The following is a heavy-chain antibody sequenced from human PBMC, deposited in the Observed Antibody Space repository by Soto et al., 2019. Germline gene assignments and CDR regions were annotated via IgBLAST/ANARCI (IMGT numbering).Heavy chain of an antibody. J-gene: IGHJ6*03. Sequence: GGSLRLSCAASGFTFSSYAMSWVRQAPGKGLEWVSAISGSGGSTYYADSVKGRFTISRDNSKNTLYLQMNSLRAEDTAVYYCAKVYCSGGSCYAGYYYMDVWGKGTTVTVSS. CDR1: GFTFSSYA. D-gene: IGHD2-15*01. V-gene: IGHV3-23*01. CDR3: AKVYCSGGSCYAGYYYMDV. CDR2: ISGSGGST.